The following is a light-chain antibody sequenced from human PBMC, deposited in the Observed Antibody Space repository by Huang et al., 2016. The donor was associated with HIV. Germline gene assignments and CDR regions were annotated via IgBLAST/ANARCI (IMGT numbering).Light chain of an antibody. CDR1: QSLEHSDDTAY. CDR2: KIS. Sequence: DVVMTQSPLSLPVTLGQPASISCSSSQSLEHSDDTAYLSWFQQRPGQSPRRLIYKISSRDSGVPDRFSGSGSGTDFTLTISGVEAEDAGTYYCMQGSHWPRTFGQGTKVEI. V-gene: IGKV2-30*02. J-gene: IGKJ1*01. CDR3: MQGSHWPRT.